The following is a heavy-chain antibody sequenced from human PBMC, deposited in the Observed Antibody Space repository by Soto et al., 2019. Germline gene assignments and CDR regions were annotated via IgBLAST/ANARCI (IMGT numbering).Heavy chain of an antibody. CDR1: GFTFTNYA. V-gene: IGHV3-23*01. D-gene: IGHD1-26*01. J-gene: IGHJ4*02. CDR3: ARVAASFLTYFDY. Sequence: GGSLRLSCAASGFTFTNYAMSWVRQAPGKGLEWVSGLSLSGVTTYYADSVNGRFTISRDNSKNTLYLQMNSLTAEDTALYYCARVAASFLTYFDYCGQGTLVTVSS. CDR2: LSLSGVTT.